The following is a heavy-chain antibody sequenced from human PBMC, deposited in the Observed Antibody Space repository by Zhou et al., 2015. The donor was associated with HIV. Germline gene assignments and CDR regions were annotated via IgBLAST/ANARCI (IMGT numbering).Heavy chain of an antibody. Sequence: QVQLVQSGAEVKKPGSSVKVSCKASGGTFSSYAISWVRQAPGQGLEWMGGIIPIFGTANYAQKFQGRVTITADESTSTAYMELSSLRSEDTAVYYCARDREYYYGSGSYPSLPFNWFDPWGQGTLVTVSS. V-gene: IGHV1-69*01. CDR2: IIPIFGTA. J-gene: IGHJ5*02. CDR1: GGTFSSYA. CDR3: ARDREYYYGSGSYPSLPFNWFDP. D-gene: IGHD3-10*01.